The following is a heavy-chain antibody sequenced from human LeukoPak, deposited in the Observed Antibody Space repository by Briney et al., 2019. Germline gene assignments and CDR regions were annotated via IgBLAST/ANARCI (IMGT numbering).Heavy chain of an antibody. CDR1: GYTFTGYY. D-gene: IGHD3-22*01. CDR3: ARDSYYYDSSGYNDY. J-gene: IGHJ4*02. V-gene: IGHV1-2*02. Sequence: ASVKVSCKASGYTFTGYYMHWVRQAPGQGLEWMGWINPNSGGTNYAQKFQGRVTMTRDTSISTAYMELSRLRSDDTAVYYCARDSYYYDSSGYNDYWGQGTRVTVSS. CDR2: INPNSGGT.